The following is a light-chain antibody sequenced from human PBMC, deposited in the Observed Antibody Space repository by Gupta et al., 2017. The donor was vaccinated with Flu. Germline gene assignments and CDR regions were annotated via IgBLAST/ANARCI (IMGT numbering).Light chain of an antibody. J-gene: IGKJ1*01. CDR1: QTVLHRSDNKNY. CDR2: GAS. V-gene: IGKV4-1*01. CDR3: QRYYSTPPT. Sequence: SLGERATINGKSSQTVLHRSDNKNYLAWYQQKPGQPPKLLISGASTREFGVPDRFTGSGSGTDFTLTISSLQAEDVGVYYCQRYYSTPPTFGQGTKVEIK.